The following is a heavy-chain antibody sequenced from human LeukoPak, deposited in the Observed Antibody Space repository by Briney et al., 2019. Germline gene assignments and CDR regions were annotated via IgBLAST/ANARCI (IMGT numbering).Heavy chain of an antibody. J-gene: IGHJ4*02. CDR1: GGTFSSYA. D-gene: IGHD6-19*01. Sequence: ASVKVSCKASGGTFSSYAISWVRQAPGQGLEWMGWINPNSGGTNYAQKFQGWVTMTRDTSISTAYMELSRLRSDDTAVYYCARDHGGWYVDYWGQGTLVTVSS. CDR2: INPNSGGT. V-gene: IGHV1-2*04. CDR3: ARDHGGWYVDY.